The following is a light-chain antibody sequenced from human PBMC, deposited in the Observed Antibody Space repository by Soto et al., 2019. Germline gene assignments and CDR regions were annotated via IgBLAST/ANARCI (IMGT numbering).Light chain of an antibody. CDR2: GNS. J-gene: IGLJ2*01. CDR1: SSNIGAGYD. V-gene: IGLV1-40*01. Sequence: QSVLTQPHSVSGAPGQRVTISCTGSSSNIGAGYDVHWYQQLPGTARILLIYGNSNRPSGLPDRFSGSKSGTSASLAITGLQAEDEADYYCQSYDSSLSGVVFGGGTKLTVL. CDR3: QSYDSSLSGVV.